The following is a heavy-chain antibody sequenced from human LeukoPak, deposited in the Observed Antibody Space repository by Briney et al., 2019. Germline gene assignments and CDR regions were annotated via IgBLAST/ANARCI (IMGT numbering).Heavy chain of an antibody. CDR3: AKGRTDLDYYYTDV. Sequence: PGGSLRLSCAASGFTFSSYAMHWVRQAPGKGLEWVAVISYDGSNKYYADSVKGRFTISRDNSKNTLYLQMNSLRAEDTAVYYCAKGRTDLDYYYTDVWGKGTTVTISS. J-gene: IGHJ6*03. CDR2: ISYDGSNK. V-gene: IGHV3-30*04. CDR1: GFTFSSYA.